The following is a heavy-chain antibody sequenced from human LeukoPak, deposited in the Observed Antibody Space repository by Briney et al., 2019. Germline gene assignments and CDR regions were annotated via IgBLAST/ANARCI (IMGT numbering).Heavy chain of an antibody. CDR3: ARDTVGYMDV. CDR2: IYYSGST. D-gene: IGHD4-11*01. Sequence: KPSETLSLTCTVSGGSISSGSYYWSWIRQPPGKGLEWIGSIYYSGSTYYNPSLKSRVTISVDRSKNQFSLKLSSVTAADTAVYYCARDTVGYMDVWGKGTTVTVSS. J-gene: IGHJ6*03. V-gene: IGHV4-39*07. CDR1: GGSISSGSYY.